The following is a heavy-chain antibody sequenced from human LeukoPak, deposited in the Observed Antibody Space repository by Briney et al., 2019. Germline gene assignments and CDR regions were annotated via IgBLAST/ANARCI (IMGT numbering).Heavy chain of an antibody. Sequence: SETLSLTCTVSGDSVSSSNYYWVWIRQPPGKGLEWLGSFYPGGRPYYNPSLESRVTVAIDTSKNHFSLRLTSVTAADTAVYFCARRGLTAAAVWGQGTLVTVSS. V-gene: IGHV4-39*02. CDR1: GDSVSSSNYY. J-gene: IGHJ4*02. CDR2: FYPGGRP. D-gene: IGHD6-13*01. CDR3: ARRGLTAAAV.